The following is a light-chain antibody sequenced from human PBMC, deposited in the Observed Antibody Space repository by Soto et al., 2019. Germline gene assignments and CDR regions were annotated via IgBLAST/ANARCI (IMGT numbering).Light chain of an antibody. J-gene: IGLJ1*01. CDR3: SSYTSSTTRV. Sequence: ALTQPASVSGSPGQSITISCTGTSSDVGDYNYVSWYQQHPGKAPKLMIYDVSNRPSGVSNRFSGSKSGSTASLTISGLQAEDEADYYCSSYTSSTTRVFGTGTKLTVL. V-gene: IGLV2-14*01. CDR1: SSDVGDYNY. CDR2: DVS.